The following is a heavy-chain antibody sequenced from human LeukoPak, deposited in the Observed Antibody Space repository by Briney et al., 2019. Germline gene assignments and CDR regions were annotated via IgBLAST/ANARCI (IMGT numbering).Heavy chain of an antibody. D-gene: IGHD3-16*01. CDR2: TSSSSSYI. V-gene: IGHV3-21*01. J-gene: IGHJ4*02. CDR3: ARDGVGADSDY. CDR1: GFTFSSYS. Sequence: PGGSLRLSCAASGFTFSSYSMNWVRQAPGKGLEWVSSTSSSSSYIYYADTVKGRFTISRDNAKNSLYLQMNSLRAEDTAVYYCARDGVGADSDYWGQGTLVTVSS.